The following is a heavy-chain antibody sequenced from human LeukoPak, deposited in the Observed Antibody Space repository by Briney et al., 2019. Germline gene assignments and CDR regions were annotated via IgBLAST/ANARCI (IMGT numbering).Heavy chain of an antibody. V-gene: IGHV3-30-3*01. Sequence: GGSLRLSCAASGFTFSSYAMHWVRQAPGKGLEWVAVISYDGSNKYYADSVTGRFTISRDNSKNTLYLQMNSLRAEDTAVYYSARMVVPAKYYFDYWGQGTLVTVSS. CDR3: ARMVVPAKYYFDY. D-gene: IGHD2-2*01. CDR2: ISYDGSNK. CDR1: GFTFSSYA. J-gene: IGHJ4*02.